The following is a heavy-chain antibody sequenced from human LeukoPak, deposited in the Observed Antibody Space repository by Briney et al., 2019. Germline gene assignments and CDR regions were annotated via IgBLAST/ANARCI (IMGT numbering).Heavy chain of an antibody. J-gene: IGHJ5*02. CDR1: GGTFSSYA. CDR3: ALWGYSGYDNNWLDP. D-gene: IGHD5-12*01. V-gene: IGHV1-69*05. CDR2: IIPIFGTA. Sequence: SVKVSCKASGGTFSSYAISWVRQAPGQGLEWMGGIIPIFGTANYAQKFQGRVTITTDESTSTAYMELSSLRSEDTAVYYCALWGYSGYDNNWLDPWGQGTLVTVSS.